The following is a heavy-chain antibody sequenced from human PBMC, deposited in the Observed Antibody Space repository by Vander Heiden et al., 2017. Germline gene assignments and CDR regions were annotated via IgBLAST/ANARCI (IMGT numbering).Heavy chain of an antibody. Sequence: EVQLVESGGGLVKPGGSLRLSWAASGFTFSSYSMNWVRQAPGKGLEWVSSISSSSSYIYYADSVKGRFTISRDNAKNSLYLQMNSLRAEDTAVYYCARGSGAAAGTGNYYYGMDVWGQGTTVTVSS. CDR3: ARGSGAAAGTGNYYYGMDV. J-gene: IGHJ6*02. CDR1: GFTFSSYS. CDR2: ISSSSSYI. V-gene: IGHV3-21*01. D-gene: IGHD6-13*01.